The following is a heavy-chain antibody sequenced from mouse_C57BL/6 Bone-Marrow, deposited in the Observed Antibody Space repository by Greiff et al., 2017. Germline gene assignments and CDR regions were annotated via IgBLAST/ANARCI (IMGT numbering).Heavy chain of an antibody. CDR2: IHPSDSDT. J-gene: IGHJ3*01. Sequence: QVQLQQPGAELVKPGASVKVSCKASGYTFTSYWMHWVKQRPGQGLEWIGRIHPSDSDTNYNQKFKGKATLTVDTSSSTAYMQLSSLASEDSAVYYCVILYGSSLAWFAYWGQGTLVTGSA. D-gene: IGHD1-1*01. V-gene: IGHV1-74*01. CDR3: VILYGSSLAWFAY. CDR1: GYTFTSYW.